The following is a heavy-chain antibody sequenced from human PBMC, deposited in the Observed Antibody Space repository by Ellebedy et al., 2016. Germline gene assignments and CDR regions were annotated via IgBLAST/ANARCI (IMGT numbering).Heavy chain of an antibody. CDR3: TRGFGNY. V-gene: IGHV1-8*03. CDR2: TTPNSGKR. D-gene: IGHD3-10*01. Sequence: ASVKVSXKASRYPFSIYDIHWMRQAPGQGLEWMGWTTPNSGKRGYAQKFQGRVTIITNTSINTAYMELSSLRSEDTAVYYCTRGFGNYWGQGTLVTVSS. J-gene: IGHJ4*02. CDR1: RYPFSIYD.